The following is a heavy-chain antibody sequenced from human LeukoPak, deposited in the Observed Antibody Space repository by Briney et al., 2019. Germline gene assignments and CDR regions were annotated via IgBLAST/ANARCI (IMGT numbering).Heavy chain of an antibody. CDR1: GGSISSYN. D-gene: IGHD6-19*01. V-gene: IGHV4-59*08. J-gene: IGHJ4*02. CDR2: IYYSGST. CDR3: VRHGSSGWYYFDY. Sequence: SETLSLTCRVSGGSISSYNWSWIRQPPGKGLEWIGYIYYSGSTNSNPSLKSRVTISVDTSKNQFSLKLSSVTAADTAVYYCVRHGSSGWYYFDYCGQGTLVTVSS.